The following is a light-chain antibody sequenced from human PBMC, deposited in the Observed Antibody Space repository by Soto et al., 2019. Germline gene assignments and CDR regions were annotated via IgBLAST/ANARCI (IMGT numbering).Light chain of an antibody. CDR1: QSISSW. J-gene: IGKJ1*01. CDR2: DAY. CDR3: QQYNSYPWT. V-gene: IGKV1-5*01. Sequence: MTQSPSTLSASVGDRATIPSRPSQSISSWLAWYQQKPGKAPKLLIYDAYSLESGVPSRFSGSGSGTEFTLTISSLQPDDFATYYCQQYNSYPWTFGQGTKVEIK.